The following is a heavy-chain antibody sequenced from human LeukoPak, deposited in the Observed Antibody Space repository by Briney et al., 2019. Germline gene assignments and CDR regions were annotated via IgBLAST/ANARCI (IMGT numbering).Heavy chain of an antibody. CDR1: GFTFSSYG. D-gene: IGHD3-22*01. Sequence: GGSLRLSCAASGFTFSSYGMHWVRQAPGKGLEWVAFIRYDGSNKYYADSVRGRFTMSRDNSKNTLYLQMNSLRAEDTAVYYCAKNPYPDYYDSSGHYYWGQGTLVTVSS. J-gene: IGHJ4*02. CDR2: IRYDGSNK. CDR3: AKNPYPDYYDSSGHYY. V-gene: IGHV3-30*02.